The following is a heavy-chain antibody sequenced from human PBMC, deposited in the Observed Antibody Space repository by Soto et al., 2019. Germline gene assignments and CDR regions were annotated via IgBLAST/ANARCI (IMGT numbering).Heavy chain of an antibody. CDR1: GFTFSSYW. V-gene: IGHV3-74*01. J-gene: IGHJ4*02. CDR2: INSDGSSS. CDR3: ARVHSSSYHYFDY. Sequence: GGSLRLSCAASGFTFSSYWMHWVRQAPEKGLVWVSHINSDGSSSTYADSVKGRFTISRDNSKNTLYLQMSSLRAEDTAVYYCARVHSSSYHYFDYWGQGTVVTVSS. D-gene: IGHD6-13*01.